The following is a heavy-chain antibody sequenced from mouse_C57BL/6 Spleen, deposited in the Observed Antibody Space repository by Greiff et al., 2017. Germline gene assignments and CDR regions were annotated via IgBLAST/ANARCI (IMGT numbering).Heavy chain of an antibody. CDR3: ARGGTGTWYFDV. J-gene: IGHJ1*03. CDR2: ISDGGSYT. Sequence: EVKVVESGGGLVKPGGSLKLSCAASGFTFSSYAMSWVRQTPEKRLEWVATISDGGSYTYYPDNVKGRFTISRDNAKNNLYLQMSHLKSEDTAMYYCARGGTGTWYFDVWGTGTTVTVSS. V-gene: IGHV5-4*03. CDR1: GFTFSSYA. D-gene: IGHD4-1*01.